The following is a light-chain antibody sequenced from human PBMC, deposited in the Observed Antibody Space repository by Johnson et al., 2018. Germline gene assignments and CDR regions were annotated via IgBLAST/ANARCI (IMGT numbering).Light chain of an antibody. J-gene: IGLJ1*01. V-gene: IGLV1-51*02. CDR3: GTWDSSLSAGNV. CDR2: ENN. Sequence: QSVLTHPPSVSAAPGQKVTISCSGSSSNIGNNYVSWYQQLPGTAPKLLIYENNKRPSGIPDRFSGSKSGTSATLGITGLQTGDEADYYCGTWDSSLSAGNVFGTGTKVTGL. CDR1: SSNIGNNY.